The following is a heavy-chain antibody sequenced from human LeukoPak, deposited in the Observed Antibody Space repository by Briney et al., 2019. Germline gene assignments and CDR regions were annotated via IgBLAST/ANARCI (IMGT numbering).Heavy chain of an antibody. V-gene: IGHV3-7*01. J-gene: IGHJ4*02. CDR2: IKQDGSEK. D-gene: IGHD3-10*01. CDR3: TRGRGGDY. Sequence: PGGSLRLSCAASGFTFSNYYINWVRQAPGKGLELVANIKQDGSEKYYVDSVKGRITISRDNPKNSLYLQMNSLRAEDTAVYYCTRGRGGDYWGQGTLVTVSS. CDR1: GFTFSNYY.